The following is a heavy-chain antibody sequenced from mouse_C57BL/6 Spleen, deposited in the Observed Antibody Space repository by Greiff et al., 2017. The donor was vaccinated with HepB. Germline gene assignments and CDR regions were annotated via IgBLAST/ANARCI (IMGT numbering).Heavy chain of an antibody. CDR1: GYTFTDYY. CDR3: ARDGPLYDGPYGGFAY. CDR2: INPNNGGT. V-gene: IGHV1-26*01. J-gene: IGHJ3*01. D-gene: IGHD2-3*01. Sequence: EVQLQQSGPELVKPGASVKISCKASGYTFTDYYMNWVKQSHGKSLEWIGDINPNNGGTSYNQKFKGKATLTVDKSSSTAYMELRSLTSEDSAVYYCARDGPLYDGPYGGFAYWGQGTLVTVSA.